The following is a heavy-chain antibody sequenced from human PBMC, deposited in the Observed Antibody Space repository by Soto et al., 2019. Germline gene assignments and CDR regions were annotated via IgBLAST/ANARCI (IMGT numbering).Heavy chain of an antibody. J-gene: IGHJ3*01. Sequence: GESLKISCKGSGYSFTSYCLSWVRQMPGKGLEWMGRIDPSDSYTNYSPSFQGHVTISADKSIRTAYLQWSSLKASDTAMYYCARLGFGSSSVWGQGTMVTVSS. D-gene: IGHD2-2*01. CDR1: GYSFTSYC. CDR2: IDPSDSYT. CDR3: ARLGFGSSSV. V-gene: IGHV5-10-1*01.